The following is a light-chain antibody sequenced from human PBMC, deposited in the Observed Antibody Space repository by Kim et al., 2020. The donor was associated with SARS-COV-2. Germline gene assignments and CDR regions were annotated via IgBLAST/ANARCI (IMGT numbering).Light chain of an antibody. CDR3: QQSYSIPWT. J-gene: IGKJ1*01. Sequence: AYVGDRVTITCRTSQSMTNYLNWFQQKPGKGPKLLIYSTSTLQSGVPSRFTGGGSGTDFTLTISSLQPEDFATYYCQQSYSIPWTFGQGTKVDIK. V-gene: IGKV1-39*01. CDR2: STS. CDR1: QSMTNY.